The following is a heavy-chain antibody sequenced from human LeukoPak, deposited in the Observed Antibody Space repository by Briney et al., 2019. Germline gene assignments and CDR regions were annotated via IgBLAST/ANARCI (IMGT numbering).Heavy chain of an antibody. CDR2: IYSGGST. V-gene: IGHV3-53*01. CDR1: GFIFSRYW. CDR3: ARANTGYSSGWFYFDY. D-gene: IGHD6-19*01. Sequence: GGSLRLSCAASGFIFSRYWMSWVRQAPGKGLEWVSVIYSGGSTYYADSVKGRFTISRDNSKNTLYLQMNSLRAEDTAVYYCARANTGYSSGWFYFDYWGQGTLVTVSS. J-gene: IGHJ4*02.